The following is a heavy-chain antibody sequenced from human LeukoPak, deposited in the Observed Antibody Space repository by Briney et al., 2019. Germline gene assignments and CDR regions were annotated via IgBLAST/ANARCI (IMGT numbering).Heavy chain of an antibody. Sequence: GGSLRLSCAASGFTFSDYYMSWIRQAPGKGLEWVSAISGSGGSTYYADSVKGRFTISRDNSKNTLYLQMNSLRAEDTAVYYCAKDTGKYYYDSSGYYQYWGQGTLVTVSS. V-gene: IGHV3-23*01. CDR2: ISGSGGST. D-gene: IGHD3-22*01. CDR1: GFTFSDYY. CDR3: AKDTGKYYYDSSGYYQY. J-gene: IGHJ4*02.